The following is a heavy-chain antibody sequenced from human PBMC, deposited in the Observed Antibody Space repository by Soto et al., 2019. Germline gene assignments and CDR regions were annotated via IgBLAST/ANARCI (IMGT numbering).Heavy chain of an antibody. J-gene: IGHJ4*02. D-gene: IGHD4-17*01. CDR2: IYYSGST. V-gene: IGHV4-59*01. Sequence: SETLSLTCTVSGGSISSYYWSWIRQPPGKGLEWIGYIYYSGSTNYNPSLKSRVSISIDTSKNQFSLKLSSVTAADTAGEYCARAYGYYFDYWGQGTLVTVAS. CDR3: ARAYGYYFDY. CDR1: GGSISSYY.